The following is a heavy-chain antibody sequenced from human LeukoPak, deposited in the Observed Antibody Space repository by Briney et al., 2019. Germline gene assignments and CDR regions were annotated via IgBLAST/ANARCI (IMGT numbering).Heavy chain of an antibody. CDR2: IYHSGST. V-gene: IGHV4-30-2*01. J-gene: IGHJ4*02. CDR3: ARAPYYYDSSGSFDY. Sequence: SQTLSLTCTVSGGSISSGGYYWSWIRQPPGKGLEWIGYIYHSGSTYYNPSLKSRVTISVDRSKNQFSLKLSSVTAADTAVYYCARAPYYYDSSGSFDYWGQGTLVTVSS. CDR1: GGSISSGGYY. D-gene: IGHD3-22*01.